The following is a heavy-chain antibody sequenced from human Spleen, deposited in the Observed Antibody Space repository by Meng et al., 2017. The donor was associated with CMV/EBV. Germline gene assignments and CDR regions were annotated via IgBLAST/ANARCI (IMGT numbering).Heavy chain of an antibody. CDR1: GGSISSYY. Sequence: QVQLQQWGAGLLKPSETLSLTCTVSGGSISSYYWSWIRQPPGKGLEWIGYIYYSGSTNYNPSLKSRVTISVDTSKNQFSLKLSSVTAADTAVYYCARNSHSYSSKGWFDPWGQGTLVTVSS. V-gene: IGHV4-59*01. CDR2: IYYSGST. CDR3: ARNSHSYSSKGWFDP. J-gene: IGHJ5*02. D-gene: IGHD6-13*01.